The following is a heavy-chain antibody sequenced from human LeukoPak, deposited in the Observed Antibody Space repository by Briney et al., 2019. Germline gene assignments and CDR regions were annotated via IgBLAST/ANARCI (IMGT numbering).Heavy chain of an antibody. D-gene: IGHD1-1*01. J-gene: IGHJ4*02. Sequence: GGSLRLSCAAPGFTFRDAVMTWIRQAPGKDLEWVGHIKTNMDGGTAAYAAPVKGRFIISRHDSEKTLYLQMNSLKSDDTAVYYCNTGGGTKYWGQGTLVTVSS. CDR2: IKTNMDGGTA. CDR1: GFTFRDAV. V-gene: IGHV3-15*01. CDR3: NTGGGTKY.